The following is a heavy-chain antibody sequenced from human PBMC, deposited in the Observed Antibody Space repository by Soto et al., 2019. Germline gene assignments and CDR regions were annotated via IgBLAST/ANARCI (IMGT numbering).Heavy chain of an antibody. J-gene: IGHJ6*02. Sequence: PGGSLRLSCAASGFTFSSYSMNWVRQAPGKGLEWVLYISSSSSTIYYADSVKGRFTISRDNAKNSLYLQMNSLRAEDTAVYYCARDGVVVVPAAMYPYYGMDVWGQGTTVTAP. V-gene: IGHV3-48*01. CDR1: GFTFSSYS. CDR2: ISSSSSTI. D-gene: IGHD2-2*01. CDR3: ARDGVVVVPAAMYPYYGMDV.